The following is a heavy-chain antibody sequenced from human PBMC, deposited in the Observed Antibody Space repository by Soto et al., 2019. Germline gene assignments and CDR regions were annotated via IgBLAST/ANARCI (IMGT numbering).Heavy chain of an antibody. CDR3: ARGRADMTTVTPFNY. CDR1: GGSFSDYY. Sequence: SETLSLTCAVYGGSFSDYYWSCIRQPPGKGLEWIGEINHSGSTNYNPSLKSRATISVDTSKNHFSLKLSSVTGADTAVYYCARGRADMTTVTPFNYWGKGTLVTVST. V-gene: IGHV4-34*01. CDR2: INHSGST. J-gene: IGHJ4*02. D-gene: IGHD4-17*01.